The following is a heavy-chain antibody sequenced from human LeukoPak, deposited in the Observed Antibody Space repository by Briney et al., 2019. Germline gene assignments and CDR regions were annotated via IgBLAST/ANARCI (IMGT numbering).Heavy chain of an antibody. CDR1: GFTFSNYG. Sequence: GGSLRLSCAASGFTFSNYGMHWVRQAPGKGLEWVAVISYDGSDKYYADSVKGRFTISRDNSKNTLYLQMNSLRAEDTAVYYCAKDSSGDYAYFDYWGQGTLVTVSS. CDR2: ISYDGSDK. V-gene: IGHV3-30*18. D-gene: IGHD4-17*01. CDR3: AKDSSGDYAYFDY. J-gene: IGHJ4*02.